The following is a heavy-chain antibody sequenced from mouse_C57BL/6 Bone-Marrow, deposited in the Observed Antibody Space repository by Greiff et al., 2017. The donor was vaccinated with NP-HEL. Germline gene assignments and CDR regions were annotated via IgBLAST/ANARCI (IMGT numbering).Heavy chain of an antibody. D-gene: IGHD1-1*01. CDR3: TRATTTVVRYFEV. V-gene: IGHV1-5*01. CDR2: IYPGNSDT. J-gene: IGHJ1*03. CDR1: GYTFTSYW. Sequence: EVQLQQSGTVLARPGASVKMSCKTSGYTFTSYWMHWVNQRPGQGLEWIGAIYPGNSDTSYNQKFKGKAKLTAVTSASPAYMELSSLTNEDSAVDYCTRATTTVVRYFEVWGTGTTVTVSS.